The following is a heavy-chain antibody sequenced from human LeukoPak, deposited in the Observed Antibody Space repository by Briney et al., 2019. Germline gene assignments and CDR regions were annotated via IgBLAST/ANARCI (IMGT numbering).Heavy chain of an antibody. V-gene: IGHV3-53*04. D-gene: IGHD6-19*01. CDR2: IYSGGST. CDR3: AGNALPGDGSGRLDY. Sequence: GSLRLSCAASGFTVSSNYMSWVRRAPGKGLEWVSVIYSGGSTYYADSVKGRFTISRHNSKNTLYLQMNSLRAEDPAVYYCAGNALPGDGSGRLDYWGQGTLVTFSS. CDR1: GFTVSSNY. J-gene: IGHJ4*02.